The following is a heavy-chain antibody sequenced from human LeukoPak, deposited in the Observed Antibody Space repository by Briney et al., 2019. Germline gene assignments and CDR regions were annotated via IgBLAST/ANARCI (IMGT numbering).Heavy chain of an antibody. V-gene: IGHV5-51*01. CDR2: IYPGDSDT. CDR1: GYSFTSYW. J-gene: IGHJ6*03. Sequence: GESLKISCKGSGYSFTSYWIGWVRQMPGKGLEWMGIIYPGDSDTRYSPSFQAQVTISADRSISTAYLQWSSLKASDTAMYYCARTYYYDSSGYYSDYYYYYMDVWGKGTTVTVSS. D-gene: IGHD3-22*01. CDR3: ARTYYYDSSGYYSDYYYYYMDV.